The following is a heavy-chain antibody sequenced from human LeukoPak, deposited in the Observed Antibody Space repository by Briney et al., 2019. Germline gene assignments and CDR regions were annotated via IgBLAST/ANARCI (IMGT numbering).Heavy chain of an antibody. D-gene: IGHD5-12*01. J-gene: IGHJ4*02. CDR1: GFTVSSNY. CDR2: IYSGGDT. V-gene: IGHV3-53*01. CDR3: ARASGYSGYDPFDY. Sequence: GGSLRLSCAASGFTVSSNYMSWVRQAPGPGLELDSVIYSGGDTYYADSVKGRFTISRDNSKNTLYLQMNTLRAEDTAVYYCARASGYSGYDPFDYWGQGTLVTVSS.